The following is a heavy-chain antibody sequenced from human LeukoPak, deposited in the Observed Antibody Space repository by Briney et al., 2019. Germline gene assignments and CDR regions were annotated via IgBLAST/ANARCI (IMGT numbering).Heavy chain of an antibody. CDR1: GFTFNNYA. Sequence: GGSLRLSCAGSGFTFNNYAMSWARQAPGKGLEWVASINHNGNANYYVDSVKGRFTISRDNAKNSLYLQMSNLRAEDTAVYFCARGGGLDVWGQGATVTVSS. CDR3: ARGGGLDV. CDR2: INHNGNAN. J-gene: IGHJ6*02. V-gene: IGHV3-7*03. D-gene: IGHD3-16*01.